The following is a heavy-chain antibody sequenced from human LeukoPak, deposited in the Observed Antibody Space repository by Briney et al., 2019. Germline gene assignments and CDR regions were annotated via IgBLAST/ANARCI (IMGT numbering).Heavy chain of an antibody. Sequence: GASVKVSFKASGYTFNSFGISWVRQAPGQGLEWMGWISAYNGNTHHPEKLQGRLTMTTDTPTSTAYMELRSLRSDDTAIYYCERDTVMMVGSYYYGKDVWGQGTTVTVSS. V-gene: IGHV1-18*01. CDR1: GYTFNSFG. CDR3: ERDTVMMVGSYYYGKDV. J-gene: IGHJ6*02. D-gene: IGHD2-15*01. CDR2: ISAYNGNT.